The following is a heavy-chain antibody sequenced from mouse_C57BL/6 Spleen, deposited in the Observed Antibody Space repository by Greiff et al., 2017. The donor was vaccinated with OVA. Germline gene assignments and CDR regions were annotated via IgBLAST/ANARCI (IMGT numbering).Heavy chain of an antibody. Sequence: EVMLVESGGGLVKPGGSLKLSCAASGFTFSSYAMSWVRQTPEKRLEWVATISDGGSYTYYPDNVKGRFTISRDNAKNNLYLQMSHLKSEDTAMYYCARDDDGYSWFAYWGQGTLVTVSA. V-gene: IGHV5-4*01. CDR1: GFTFSSYA. CDR2: ISDGGSYT. D-gene: IGHD2-3*01. CDR3: ARDDDGYSWFAY. J-gene: IGHJ3*01.